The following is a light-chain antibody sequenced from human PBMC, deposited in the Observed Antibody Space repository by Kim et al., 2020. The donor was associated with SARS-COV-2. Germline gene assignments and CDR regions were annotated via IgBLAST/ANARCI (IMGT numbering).Light chain of an antibody. CDR2: DVS. CDR1: QSISSW. J-gene: IGKJ2*01. Sequence: DIQMTQSPSTLSASVGDRVTITCRASQSISSWLAWYQQKAGKAPNLLIYDVSTLESGVPSRFSGSGSGTEFILTISNLQPYDFATYYCQQYNSYPYSFGQGTKLLI. CDR3: QQYNSYPYS. V-gene: IGKV1-5*01.